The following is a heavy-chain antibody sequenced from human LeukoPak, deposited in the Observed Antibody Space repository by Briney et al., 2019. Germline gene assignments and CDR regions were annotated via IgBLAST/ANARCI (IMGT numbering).Heavy chain of an antibody. Sequence: SETLSLTCTVSGNSFGDYYWSWIRQPAGKGLEWIGRIYTSGSTTYNPSLKSRVTMSVDTSKSQFSLNLMSVTAADTAVYYCTRDTGTTGEVKFDPWGQGTLVTVSP. D-gene: IGHD4-17*01. V-gene: IGHV4-4*07. CDR1: GNSFGDYY. CDR2: IYTSGST. J-gene: IGHJ5*02. CDR3: TRDTGTTGEVKFDP.